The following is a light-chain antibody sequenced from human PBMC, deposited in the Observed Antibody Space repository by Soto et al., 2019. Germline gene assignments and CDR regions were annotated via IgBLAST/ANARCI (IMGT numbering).Light chain of an antibody. Sequence: EIEMTQSPATLSLAPGERVTLSCRASESVSTNLAWYQQKAGQAPRLLIYAASTRATGIPARFSGSGSGTEFTLTIRSLQSEDFAVYYCQQYGSSPPITFGQGTQLEIK. CDR2: AAS. J-gene: IGKJ5*01. CDR1: ESVSTN. V-gene: IGKV3-15*01. CDR3: QQYGSSPPIT.